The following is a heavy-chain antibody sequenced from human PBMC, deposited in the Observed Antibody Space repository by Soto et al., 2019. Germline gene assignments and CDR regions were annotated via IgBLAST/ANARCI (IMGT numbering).Heavy chain of an antibody. CDR1: GYTFTSYD. Sequence: ASVKVSCKASGYTFTSYDINWVRQATGQGLEWMGWMNPNSGNTGYAQKFQGRVTMTRNTSISTAYMELSSLRSEDTAVYYCAREPRAGYSSGCYWFEPWGQGTLVTVSS. CDR2: MNPNSGNT. CDR3: AREPRAGYSSGCYWFEP. D-gene: IGHD6-19*01. V-gene: IGHV1-8*01. J-gene: IGHJ5*02.